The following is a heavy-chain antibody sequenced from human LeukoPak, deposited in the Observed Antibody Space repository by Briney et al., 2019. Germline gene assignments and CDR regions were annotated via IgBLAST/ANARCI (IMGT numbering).Heavy chain of an antibody. Sequence: GGSLRLSCAASGFTFSSYWMSWARQAPGKGLEWVANIKQDGSEKYYVDSVKGRFTISRDNAKNSLYLQMNSLRAEDTAVYYCARDAFTIFGVVTPRGAWFDPWGQGTLVTVSS. CDR2: IKQDGSEK. V-gene: IGHV3-7*01. J-gene: IGHJ5*02. D-gene: IGHD3-3*01. CDR3: ARDAFTIFGVVTPRGAWFDP. CDR1: GFTFSSYW.